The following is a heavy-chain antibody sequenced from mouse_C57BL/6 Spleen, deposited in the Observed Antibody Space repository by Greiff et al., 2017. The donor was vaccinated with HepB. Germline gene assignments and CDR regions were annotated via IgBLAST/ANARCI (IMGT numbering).Heavy chain of an antibody. V-gene: IGHV5-9-1*02. CDR2: ISSGGDYI. J-gene: IGHJ3*01. CDR3: TGTWFAY. Sequence: EVKLVESGEGLVKPGGSLKLSCAASGFTFSSYAMSWVRQTPEKRLEWVAYISSGGDYIYYADTVKGRFTISRDKPWNTLYLQMSSLKSEDTAMYYCTGTWFAYWGQGTLVTVSA. CDR1: GFTFSSYA.